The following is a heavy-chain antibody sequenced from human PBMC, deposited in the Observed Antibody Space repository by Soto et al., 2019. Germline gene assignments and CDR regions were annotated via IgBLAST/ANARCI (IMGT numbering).Heavy chain of an antibody. J-gene: IGHJ5*02. V-gene: IGHV4-59*12. CDR3: ARGARITAAGTFDWFDP. CDR1: GGSITYY. Sequence: PSETLSLTCTVSGGSITYYCSWMRLSPGKGLEWIGYINSNGYSSYNPSLKSRVTISVDTSKNQFSLKLSSVTAADTAVYYCARGARITAAGTFDWFDPWGQGTLVTVSS. D-gene: IGHD6-13*01. CDR2: INSNGYS.